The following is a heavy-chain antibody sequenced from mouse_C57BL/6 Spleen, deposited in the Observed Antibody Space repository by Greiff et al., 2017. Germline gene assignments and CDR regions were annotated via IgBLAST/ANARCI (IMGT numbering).Heavy chain of an antibody. CDR2: IYPGSGST. D-gene: IGHD2-5*01. CDR1: GYTFTSYW. CDR3: ARSRDYSNYGGFAY. V-gene: IGHV1-55*01. Sequence: QVQLQQPGAALVKPGASVKMSCKASGYTFTSYWITWVKQRPGQGLEWIGDIYPGSGSTNSNEKFKSKATLTVDTSSSTAYMQLSSLTSEDSAVYYCARSRDYSNYGGFAYWGQGTLVTVSA. J-gene: IGHJ3*01.